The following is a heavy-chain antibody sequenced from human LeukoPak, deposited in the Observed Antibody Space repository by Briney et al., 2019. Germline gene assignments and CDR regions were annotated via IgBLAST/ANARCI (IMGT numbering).Heavy chain of an antibody. Sequence: SETLSLTCAVYGGSFSGYYWSWLRQPPGKGLEWIGEINHSGSTNYNPSLKSRVTISVDTSKNQFSLKLSSVTAADTAVYYCARGGLNYYGSGSYRKYNWFDPWGQGTLVTVSS. CDR3: ARGGLNYYGSGSYRKYNWFDP. J-gene: IGHJ5*02. CDR1: GGSFSGYY. CDR2: INHSGST. D-gene: IGHD3-10*01. V-gene: IGHV4-34*01.